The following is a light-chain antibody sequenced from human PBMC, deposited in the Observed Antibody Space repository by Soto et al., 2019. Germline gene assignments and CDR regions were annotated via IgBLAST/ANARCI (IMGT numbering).Light chain of an antibody. CDR2: GAS. V-gene: IGKV3-15*01. CDR3: QQYNNCPPWT. J-gene: IGKJ1*01. Sequence: EIVMTQSPSTLSVSPGDRVTISCRASQSVSSNLAWYQQKPGQAPRLLIYGASTRATGIPARFSGSGSGTEFTLTISSLQSEDFAVYYCQQYNNCPPWTFGQGTKVEI. CDR1: QSVSSN.